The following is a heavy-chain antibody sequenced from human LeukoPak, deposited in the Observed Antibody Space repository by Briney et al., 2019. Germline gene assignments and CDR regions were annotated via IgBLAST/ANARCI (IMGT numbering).Heavy chain of an antibody. CDR3: ARENYDILTWYYYCYMDV. D-gene: IGHD3-9*01. J-gene: IGHJ6*03. CDR2: ISYDGSNK. Sequence: GGSLRLSCAASGFTFSSYAMHWVRQAPGKGLEWVAVISYDGSNKYYADSVKGRFTISRDNSKNTLYLQMNSLRAEDTAVYYCARENYDILTWYYYCYMDVWGKGTTVTISS. CDR1: GFTFSSYA. V-gene: IGHV3-30*04.